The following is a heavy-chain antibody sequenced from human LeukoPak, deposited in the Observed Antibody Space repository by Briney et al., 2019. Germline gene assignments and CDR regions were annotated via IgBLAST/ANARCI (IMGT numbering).Heavy chain of an antibody. Sequence: GASVKVSCKASGYTFTSYGISWVRQAPGQGLEWMGRIIPILGIANYAQKFQGRVTITADKSTSTAYMELSSLRSEDTAVYYCARDPDLSSSWGQGTLVTVSS. CDR1: GYTFTSYG. V-gene: IGHV1-69*04. D-gene: IGHD6-13*01. CDR3: ARDPDLSSS. J-gene: IGHJ4*02. CDR2: IIPILGIA.